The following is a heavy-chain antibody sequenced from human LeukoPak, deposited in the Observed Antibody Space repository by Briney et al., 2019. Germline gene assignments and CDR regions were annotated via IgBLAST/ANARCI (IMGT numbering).Heavy chain of an antibody. D-gene: IGHD6-19*01. J-gene: IGHJ4*01. Sequence: GGPLRPSCAASGFTFSSYAMSWVRQAPGKGLEWVSAISGSGGSTYYAHTVKGRFTISRDNSKNTLYLQMNSLRAEDTAVYYCAKGIYSSGWSYFDYWGHGTLVTVSS. CDR3: AKGIYSSGWSYFDY. CDR1: GFTFSSYA. CDR2: ISGSGGST. V-gene: IGHV3-23*01.